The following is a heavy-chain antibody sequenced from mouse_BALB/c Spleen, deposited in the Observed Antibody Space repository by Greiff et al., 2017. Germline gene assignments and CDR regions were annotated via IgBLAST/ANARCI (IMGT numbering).Heavy chain of an antibody. V-gene: IGHV5-6-3*01. D-gene: IGHD1-1*01. CDR3: ARDWDYGSSFYWYFDV. CDR1: GFTFSSYG. CDR2: INSNGGST. Sequence: EVMLVESGGGLVQPGGSLKLSCAASGFTFSSYGMSWVRQTPDKRLELVATINSNGGSTYYPDSVKGRFTISRDNAKNTLYLQMSSLKSEDTAMYYCARDWDYGSSFYWYFDVWGAGTTVTVSS. J-gene: IGHJ1*01.